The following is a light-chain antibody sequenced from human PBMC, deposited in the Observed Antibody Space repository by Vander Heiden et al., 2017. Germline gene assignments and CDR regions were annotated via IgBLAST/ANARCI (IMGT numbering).Light chain of an antibody. CDR3: QQHNNWTPLT. Sequence: EIVMTQPPATLSVSPGERATLSCRASQRVSSNLVWYQQKPGQAPRLLIYGASTRANGIPARFSGSGSGTEFTHTISSLQSEDFAVYYCQQHNNWTPLTFGGGTKVEIK. J-gene: IGKJ4*01. CDR2: GAS. V-gene: IGKV3-15*01. CDR1: QRVSSN.